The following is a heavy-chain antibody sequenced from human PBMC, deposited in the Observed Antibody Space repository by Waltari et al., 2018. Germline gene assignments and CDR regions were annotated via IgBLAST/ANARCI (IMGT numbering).Heavy chain of an antibody. CDR1: GCTFSPYG. CDR2: ICSDGNDK. Sequence: QVQLVESGGGVVQPGKSLRLSCGAAGCTFSPYGMHWVRQAPGKGLELCAHICSDGNDKYYADSVTVRFTIPRDNSKNTLFLEMNSLRAEDTAVYYCAKDYDSSGYNPPQSGYFDYWGQGTLVTVSS. CDR3: AKDYDSSGYNPPQSGYFDY. V-gene: IGHV3-33*06. J-gene: IGHJ4*02. D-gene: IGHD3-22*01.